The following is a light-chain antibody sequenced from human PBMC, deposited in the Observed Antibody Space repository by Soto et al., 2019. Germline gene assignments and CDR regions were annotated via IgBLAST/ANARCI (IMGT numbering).Light chain of an antibody. V-gene: IGKV1-5*01. CDR3: QQYNSYSRT. J-gene: IGKJ1*01. CDR2: DAS. Sequence: DIQMTQSPSTLSASVGDSDSIACRASQSISSWLAWYQQKPGKAPKLLIYDASSLESGVPSRFSGSGSGPEFTLTISRLQPDDFATYYCQQYNSYSRTFGQGTKVDI. CDR1: QSISSW.